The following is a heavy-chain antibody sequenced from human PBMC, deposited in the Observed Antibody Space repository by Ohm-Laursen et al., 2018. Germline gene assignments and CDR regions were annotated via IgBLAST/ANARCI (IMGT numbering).Heavy chain of an antibody. Sequence: SLRLSCAASGFTFSSYWMSWVRQAPGKGLEWVANIKQDGSEKYYVDSVKGRFTISRDNAKNSLYLHMSSLTAEDTAVYFCARDGDGYLHWGQGTLVTVSS. J-gene: IGHJ4*02. CDR2: IKQDGSEK. V-gene: IGHV3-7*01. CDR1: GFTFSSYW. D-gene: IGHD2-21*01. CDR3: ARDGDGYLH.